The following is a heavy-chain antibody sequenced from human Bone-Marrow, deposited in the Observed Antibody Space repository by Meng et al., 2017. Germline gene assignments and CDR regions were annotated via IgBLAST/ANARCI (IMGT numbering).Heavy chain of an antibody. D-gene: IGHD2-15*01. V-gene: IGHV3-48*03. Sequence: GESLKISCAASGFTFSSYEMNWVRQAPGKGLEWVSYISSSGSTIYYADSVKGRFTISRDNAKNSLYLQMNSLRAEDTAVYYCARTYCSGGSCYSGYYYGMDVWGQGTTVTGSS. CDR1: GFTFSSYE. J-gene: IGHJ6*02. CDR3: ARTYCSGGSCYSGYYYGMDV. CDR2: ISSSGSTI.